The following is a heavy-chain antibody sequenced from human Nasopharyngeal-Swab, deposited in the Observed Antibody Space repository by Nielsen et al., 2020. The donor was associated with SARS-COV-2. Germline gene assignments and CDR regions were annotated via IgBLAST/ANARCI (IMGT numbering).Heavy chain of an antibody. CDR3: AKSPPYYYDSSGYYDY. V-gene: IGHV3-23*01. J-gene: IGHJ4*02. CDR2: ISGSGGST. Sequence: GESLKISCAASGFTFSSYAMSWVRQAPGKGLEWVSAISGSGGSTYYADSVKGRFTISRGNSKNTLYLQMNSLRAEDTAVYYCAKSPPYYYDSSGYYDYWGQGTLVTVSS. CDR1: GFTFSSYA. D-gene: IGHD3-22*01.